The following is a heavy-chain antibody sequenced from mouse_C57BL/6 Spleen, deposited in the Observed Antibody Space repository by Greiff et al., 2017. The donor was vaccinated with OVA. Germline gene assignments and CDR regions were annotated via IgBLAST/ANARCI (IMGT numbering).Heavy chain of an antibody. V-gene: IGHV1-69*01. CDR2: IDPSDSYT. CDR3: ARKVLDAMDY. CDR1: GYTFTSSW. J-gene: IGHJ4*01. Sequence: VQLQQPGAELVMPGASVKLSCKASGYTFTSSWMHWVKPRPGQGLEWIGEIDPSDSYTNYNQKFKGKSTLTVDQSSSTAYMQLSSLTSEDSAVYYCARKVLDAMDYWGQGTSVTVSS.